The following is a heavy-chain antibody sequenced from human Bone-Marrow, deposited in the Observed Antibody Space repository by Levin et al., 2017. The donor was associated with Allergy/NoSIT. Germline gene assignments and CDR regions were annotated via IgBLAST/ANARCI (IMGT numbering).Heavy chain of an antibody. Sequence: ASVKVSCKASGYTFTSYGISWVRQAPGQGLEWMGWISAYNGNTNYAQKLQGRVTMTTDTSTSTAYMELRSLRSDDTAVYYCARLLTDPGGSSVFESDVWGQGTTVTVSS. J-gene: IGHJ6*02. CDR1: GYTFTSYG. CDR3: ARLLTDPGGSSVFESDV. V-gene: IGHV1-18*01. CDR2: ISAYNGNT. D-gene: IGHD6-6*01.